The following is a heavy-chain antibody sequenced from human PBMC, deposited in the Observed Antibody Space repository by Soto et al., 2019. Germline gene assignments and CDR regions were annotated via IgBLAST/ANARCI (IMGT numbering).Heavy chain of an antibody. Sequence: QVQLLQSGAEVKKPGASVKVSCKASGYTFTGYFMHWVRQAPGQGLEWMGWINPYSGGADYAQSFQGRVTMTRETSISTVYMALSRLRFDDTAVYYCARVIRGAYYNSPLDTWGQGTVVNVSS. D-gene: IGHD3-10*01. CDR2: INPYSGGA. CDR1: GYTFTGYF. J-gene: IGHJ5*02. CDR3: ARVIRGAYYNSPLDT. V-gene: IGHV1-2*02.